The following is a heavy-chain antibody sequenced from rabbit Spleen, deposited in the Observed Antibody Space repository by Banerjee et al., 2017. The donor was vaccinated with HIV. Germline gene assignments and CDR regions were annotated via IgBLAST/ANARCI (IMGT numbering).Heavy chain of an antibody. V-gene: IGHV1S45*01. Sequence: QEHLEESGGGLVKPETSLTLTCKASGFSFSNRYVMCWVRQAPGKGLEWIACINSSTGKSVYASWAKGRFTMSRTSSTTVTLQMTSLTAADTATYFCARDLVAVIGWNFNLWGPGTLVTVS. J-gene: IGHJ4*01. D-gene: IGHD1-1*01. CDR1: GFSFSNRYV. CDR2: INSSTGKS. CDR3: ARDLVAVIGWNFNL.